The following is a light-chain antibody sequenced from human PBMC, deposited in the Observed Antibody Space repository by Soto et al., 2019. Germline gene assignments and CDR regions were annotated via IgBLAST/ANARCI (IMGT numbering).Light chain of an antibody. J-gene: IGKJ1*01. V-gene: IGKV1-17*02. CDR2: AAS. Sequence: DIQMTQSPSSLSASVGDRVTMACRASQDIRNDLGWYQQKPGKAPKRLIYAASSLQSGVPSRFSGSGSGTEFTLTINNLQPDDFAIYYCRQYDSESTFGQGTKVDIK. CDR3: RQYDSEST. CDR1: QDIRND.